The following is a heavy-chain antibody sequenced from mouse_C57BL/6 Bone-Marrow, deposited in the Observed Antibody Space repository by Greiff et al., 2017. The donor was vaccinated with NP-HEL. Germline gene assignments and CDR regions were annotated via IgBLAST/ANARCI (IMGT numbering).Heavy chain of an antibody. V-gene: IGHV1-64*01. CDR3: AREGGFYYYGSSPYYFDY. D-gene: IGHD1-1*01. CDR1: GYTFTSYW. CDR2: IHPNSGST. J-gene: IGHJ2*01. Sequence: QVQLKQPGAELVKPGASVKLSCKASGYTFTSYWMHWVKQRPGQGLEWIGMIHPNSGSTNYNEKFKSKATLTVDKSSSTAYMHLSSLTSEDSAVYYCAREGGFYYYGSSPYYFDYWGQGTTLTVSS.